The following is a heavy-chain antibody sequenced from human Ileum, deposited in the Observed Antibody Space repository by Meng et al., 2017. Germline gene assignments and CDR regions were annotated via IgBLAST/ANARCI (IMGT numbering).Heavy chain of an antibody. CDR1: GFIFSNYA. CDR2: ISGSGDGN. J-gene: IGHJ4*02. V-gene: IGHV3-23*01. Sequence: GGSLRLSCAVSGFIFSNYAMSWVRQAPGKGREWVSAISGSGDGNYYADSVKGRFIMFTDNSKDTLYLQMYSLGADDTAIYYCAKERAPLGFDYWGQGTLVTVSS. CDR3: AKERAPLGFDY.